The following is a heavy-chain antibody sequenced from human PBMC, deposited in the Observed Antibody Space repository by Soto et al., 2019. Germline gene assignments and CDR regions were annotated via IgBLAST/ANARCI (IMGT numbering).Heavy chain of an antibody. CDR2: IHSSSRYI. V-gene: IGHV3-21*01. D-gene: IGHD3-3*01. Sequence: EVQLVESGGGQVKPGGSLRLSCAASGFSFSTYSMNWVRQSPGKGLEWVSSIHSSSRYIYYADSVKGRFTISRDNAKNSLFLQMSSLRAEETAVYYCARGSQNFWMREDAFAIWGQGIMVSVSS. CDR3: ARGSQNFWMREDAFAI. J-gene: IGHJ3*02. CDR1: GFSFSTYS.